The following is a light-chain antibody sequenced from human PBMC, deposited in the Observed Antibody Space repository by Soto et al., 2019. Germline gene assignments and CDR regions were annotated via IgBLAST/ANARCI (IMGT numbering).Light chain of an antibody. CDR3: ATSDYSLTGEV. V-gene: IGLV1-51*01. J-gene: IGLJ2*01. CDR1: SSNIGNNY. CDR2: DNN. Sequence: QSVLTQPPSVSAAPGQKVTIFCSGSSSNIGNNYVSWYQQLPGTAPKLLIYDNNKRPSGIPDRFSGSKYGTSGTLDITGHQTGDEADYYCATSDYSLTGEVFGGGTQLTVL.